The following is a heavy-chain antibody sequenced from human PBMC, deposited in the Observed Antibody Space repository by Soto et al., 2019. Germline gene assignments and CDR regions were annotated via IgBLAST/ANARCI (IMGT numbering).Heavy chain of an antibody. CDR3: AACSGPSCHRGREWFDP. Sequence: QVQLLQSVAEVRKPGASVKVSCTASGYTFSSHGITWVRQAPGQGLEWMGWISTYNGNTNYAQKVQGRVTMTIDKSTSTAYMELRSLTSDDTAMYYCAACSGPSCHRGREWFDPWGQGTLVTVSA. CDR1: GYTFSSHG. D-gene: IGHD2-2*01. CDR2: ISTYNGNT. J-gene: IGHJ5*02. V-gene: IGHV1-18*04.